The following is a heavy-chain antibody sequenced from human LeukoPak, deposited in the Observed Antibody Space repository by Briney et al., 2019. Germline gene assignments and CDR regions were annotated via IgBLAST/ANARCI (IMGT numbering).Heavy chain of an antibody. V-gene: IGHV3-15*01. Sequence: GGSLRLSCAASGFTFSNAWMSWVRQAPGKGLEWVGRIKSKTDGGTTDYAAPVKGRFTISRDDSKNTLYLQMNSLKTEDTAVYCCTFRGNTAILKPAFDIWGQGTMVTVSS. J-gene: IGHJ3*02. D-gene: IGHD5-18*01. CDR2: IKSKTDGGTT. CDR3: TFRGNTAILKPAFDI. CDR1: GFTFSNAW.